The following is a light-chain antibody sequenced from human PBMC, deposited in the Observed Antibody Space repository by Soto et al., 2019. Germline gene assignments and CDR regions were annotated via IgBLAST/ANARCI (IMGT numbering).Light chain of an antibody. CDR2: AAS. Sequence: DIQMTQSPSSLSASVGDRVTITCRASQTISTYLNWYQQKPGKAPKLLIYAASGLHSGVPSRFSGSGYGTDFTLTVSSLQPEDFATYYCQQSHGIPYTFGQGTRLEIK. V-gene: IGKV1-39*01. CDR3: QQSHGIPYT. CDR1: QTISTY. J-gene: IGKJ2*01.